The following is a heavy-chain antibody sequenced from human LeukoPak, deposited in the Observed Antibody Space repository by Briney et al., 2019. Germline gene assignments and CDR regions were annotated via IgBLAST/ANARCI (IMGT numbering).Heavy chain of an antibody. J-gene: IGHJ5*02. V-gene: IGHV1-69*06. CDR3: ARGKAVAGRPQTWFDP. Sequence: GASVKVSCKASGGTFGRNAISWVRQVPRQGLEWMGGIIPLFGTSNYAQKFQGRLTITADKSTSTVYMELSNLRSEDTAVYYCARGKAVAGRPQTWFDPWGQGTLVTVSS. CDR1: GGTFGRNA. D-gene: IGHD6-19*01. CDR2: IIPLFGTS.